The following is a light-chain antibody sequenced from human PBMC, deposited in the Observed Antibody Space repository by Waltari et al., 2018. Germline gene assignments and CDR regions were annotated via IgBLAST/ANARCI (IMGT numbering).Light chain of an antibody. CDR2: GAS. Sequence: EIVLTQCPATLSLSPGERATLSCRASQSVIYSVAWYQQNPGQTPRLLIYGASNRATGIPARFSGRGSGSDFTLTISSLEPDDFAVYYFQQRSSWPRTFGQGTKVEIK. V-gene: IGKV3-11*01. J-gene: IGKJ1*01. CDR1: QSVIYS. CDR3: QQRSSWPRT.